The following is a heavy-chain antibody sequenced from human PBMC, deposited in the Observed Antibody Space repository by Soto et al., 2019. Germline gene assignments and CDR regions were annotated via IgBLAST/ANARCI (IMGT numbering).Heavy chain of an antibody. V-gene: IGHV4-59*01. CDR1: GGSISSYY. D-gene: IGHD6-19*01. Sequence: SETLSLTCTVSGGSISSYYWSWIRQPPGKGLEWIGYIYYSGSTNYNPSLKSRVTISVDTSKNQFSLKLSSVTAAGTAVYYCARLQWGFDPWGQGTLVTVSS. J-gene: IGHJ5*02. CDR3: ARLQWGFDP. CDR2: IYYSGST.